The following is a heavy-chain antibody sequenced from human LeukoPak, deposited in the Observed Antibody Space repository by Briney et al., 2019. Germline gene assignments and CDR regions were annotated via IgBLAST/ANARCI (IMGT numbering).Heavy chain of an antibody. V-gene: IGHV3-15*01. CDR2: IKSRKNGGTS. CDR1: GFTFSQAW. Sequence: GGSLRLSCAASGFTFSQAWMSWVRQAPGKGLEWVGRIKSRKNGGTSDYAAPVKGRFTISRDDSKNTLYLQVNSLKIEDTAVYYCATDWGRIVVAPLSLDAFDIWGQGTMVTVSS. D-gene: IGHD2-21*01. J-gene: IGHJ3*02. CDR3: ATDWGRIVVAPLSLDAFDI.